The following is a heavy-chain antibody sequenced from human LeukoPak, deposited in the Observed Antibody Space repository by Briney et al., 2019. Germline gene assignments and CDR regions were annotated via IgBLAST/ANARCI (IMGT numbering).Heavy chain of an antibody. D-gene: IGHD2-21*02. V-gene: IGHV4-34*01. CDR2: INHRGST. CDR1: GGSFSGYY. Sequence: SETLSLTCAVYGGSFSGYYWSWIRQPPGKGLEWIGEINHRGSTNYNPSLKSRVTISVDTSRNSFSLELSSVTAADTAVYYCARVGYCGGDCYPFDYWGQGTLTTISS. CDR3: ARVGYCGGDCYPFDY. J-gene: IGHJ4*02.